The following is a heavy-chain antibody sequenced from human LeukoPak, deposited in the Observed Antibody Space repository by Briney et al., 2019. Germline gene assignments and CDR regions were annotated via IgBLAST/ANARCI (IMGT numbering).Heavy chain of an antibody. CDR1: DYYISSGHY. V-gene: IGHV4-38-2*02. CDR2: IHHAGAT. CDR3: ARQDYGDYVDY. J-gene: IGHJ4*02. Sequence: SETLSLTCTVSDYYISSGHYWGWIRQPPGKGLEWIGNIHHAGATYYNPSLKSRVTISVDTSKNQFSLKLSSVTAADTAVYYCARQDYGDYVDYWGQGTLVTVSS. D-gene: IGHD4-17*01.